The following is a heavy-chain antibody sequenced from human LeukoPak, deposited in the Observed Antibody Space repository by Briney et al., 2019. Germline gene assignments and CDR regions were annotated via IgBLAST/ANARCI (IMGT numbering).Heavy chain of an antibody. J-gene: IGHJ6*02. Sequence: SETLSLTCTVSGGSISSGGYYWSWVRQHPGKGLEWIGYIYYSGSTYYNPSLKSRVTISVDTSKNQFSLKLSSVTAADTAVYYCATLPRYYYYGMDVWGQGTTVTVSS. CDR3: ATLPRYYYYGMDV. CDR1: GGSISSGGYY. CDR2: IYYSGST. V-gene: IGHV4-31*03.